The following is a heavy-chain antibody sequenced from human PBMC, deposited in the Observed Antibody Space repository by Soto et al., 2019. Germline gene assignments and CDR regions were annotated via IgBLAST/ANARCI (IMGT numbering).Heavy chain of an antibody. CDR1: GGSISSYY. J-gene: IGHJ4*02. V-gene: IGHV4-59*01. CDR3: ARDLGTGTFRL. Sequence: TLSLTCPVSGGSISSYYWSWIRQPPGKGLEWIGYIYYSGSTNYNPSLKSRVTISVDTSKNQFSLKLSSVTAADTAVYYCARDLGTGTFRLWGQGTLVTVSS. D-gene: IGHD1-1*01. CDR2: IYYSGST.